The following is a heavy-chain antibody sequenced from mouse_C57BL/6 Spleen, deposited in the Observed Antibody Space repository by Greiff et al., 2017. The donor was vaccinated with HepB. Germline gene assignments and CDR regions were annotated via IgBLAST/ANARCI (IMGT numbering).Heavy chain of an antibody. D-gene: IGHD2-5*01. CDR1: GFTFSSYG. Sequence: EVKLEESGGDLVKPGGSLKLSCAASGFTFSSYGMSWVRQTPDKRLEWVATISSGGSYTYYPDSVKGRFTISRDNAKNTLYLQMSSLKSEDTAMYYCARHKSNYYFDYWGQGTTLTVSS. CDR2: ISSGGSYT. J-gene: IGHJ2*01. V-gene: IGHV5-6*02. CDR3: ARHKSNYYFDY.